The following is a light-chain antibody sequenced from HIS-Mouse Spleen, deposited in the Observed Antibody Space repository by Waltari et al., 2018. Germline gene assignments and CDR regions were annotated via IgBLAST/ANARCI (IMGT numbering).Light chain of an antibody. CDR1: SSDVGGYNY. Sequence: QSALTQPASVSGSPGQSITISCTGPSSDVGGYNYVPWYQQHPGKAPKLMIYEVSNRPSGVSNRFSGSKSGNTASLTISGLQAEDEADYYCSSYTSSSTLWVFGGGTKLTVL. CDR3: SSYTSSSTLWV. V-gene: IGLV2-14*01. CDR2: EVS. J-gene: IGLJ3*02.